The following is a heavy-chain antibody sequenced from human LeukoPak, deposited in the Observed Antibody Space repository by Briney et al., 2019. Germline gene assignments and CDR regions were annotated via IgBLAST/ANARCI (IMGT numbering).Heavy chain of an antibody. D-gene: IGHD3-3*01. V-gene: IGHV1-18*01. CDR1: GYTFTSYG. Sequence: GASVKVSCKASGYTFTSYGISWVRQAPGQGLEWMGWISAYNGNTNYAQKLQGRVTMTTDTSTSTAYMELRSLRSDDTAVYYCARERYDFWSGYSDYWGQGILVTVSS. CDR3: ARERYDFWSGYSDY. J-gene: IGHJ4*02. CDR2: ISAYNGNT.